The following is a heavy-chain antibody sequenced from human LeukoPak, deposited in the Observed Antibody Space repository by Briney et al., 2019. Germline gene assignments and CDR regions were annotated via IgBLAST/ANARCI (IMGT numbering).Heavy chain of an antibody. V-gene: IGHV3-23*01. Sequence: GGSLRLSCAASGFTFSSYAMSWVRQAPGKGLEWVSAISGSGGSTYYADSVKGRFTISRDNSKNSLKLQMNSLRAEDTAVYYCAKDSGSYPTGYFDLWGRGTLVTVSS. CDR1: GFTFSSYA. CDR2: ISGSGGST. D-gene: IGHD1-26*01. J-gene: IGHJ2*01. CDR3: AKDSGSYPTGYFDL.